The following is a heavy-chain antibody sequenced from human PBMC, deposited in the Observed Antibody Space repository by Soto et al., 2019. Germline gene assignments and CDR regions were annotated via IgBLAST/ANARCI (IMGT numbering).Heavy chain of an antibody. J-gene: IGHJ4*02. Sequence: EVQLLESGGGLVHPGGSLRLSCAASGFTFNNYAMTCVRQALGKGLEWVSAISGGGDTTSYADSVKGRFTVSRDGSKNTLYLQMSSLRAEDTALYYCAKGRGGSGSLTPRVDFWGQGTLVTVSS. CDR2: ISGGGDTT. CDR3: AKGRGGSGSLTPRVDF. CDR1: GFTFNNYA. V-gene: IGHV3-23*01. D-gene: IGHD3-10*01.